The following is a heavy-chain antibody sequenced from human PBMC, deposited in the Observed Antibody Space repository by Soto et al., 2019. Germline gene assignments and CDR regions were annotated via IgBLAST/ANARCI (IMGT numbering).Heavy chain of an antibody. CDR2: IYHSGST. CDR3: ARLSRSGSYYFDY. J-gene: IGHJ4*02. Sequence: PSETLSLTCAVYGGSFSGYYWSWVRQPPGKGLEWIGEIYHSGSTNYNPSLKSRVTISVDKSKNQFSLKLSSVTAADTAVYYCARLSRSGSYYFDYWGQGTLVTVSS. CDR1: GGSFSGYY. D-gene: IGHD3-10*01. V-gene: IGHV4-34*01.